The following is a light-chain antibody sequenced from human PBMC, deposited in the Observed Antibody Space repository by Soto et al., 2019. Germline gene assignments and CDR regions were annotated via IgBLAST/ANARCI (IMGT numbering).Light chain of an antibody. CDR3: QEYNGRSS. Sequence: EGVTTQSPATLSVSPGERATLSCRASQTVDGDLAWYQQKPGQAPRLLIYRTSTRANGTPVRFSGSGSGTEFTLTISSLQSEDFAVYYCQEYNGRSSFGQGTKVEIK. CDR2: RTS. CDR1: QTVDGD. V-gene: IGKV3-15*01. J-gene: IGKJ1*01.